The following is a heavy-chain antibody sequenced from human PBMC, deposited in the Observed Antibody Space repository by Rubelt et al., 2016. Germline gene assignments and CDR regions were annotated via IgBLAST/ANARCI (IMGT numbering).Heavy chain of an antibody. V-gene: IGHV1-18*01. CDR1: GYTFTSYG. CDR2: ISAYNGNT. J-gene: IGHJ5*02. CDR3: ARGYCSSANCLFNWFDP. D-gene: IGHD2-2*01. Sequence: QVQLVQSGAGVKKPGASVKVSCKASGYTFTSYGISWVRQAPGQGLEWMGWISAYNGNTNYAQKVQGRVTMTTDTSTSTAYMELRSLRSDDTAMYFCARGYCSSANCLFNWFDPWGQGTLVTVSS.